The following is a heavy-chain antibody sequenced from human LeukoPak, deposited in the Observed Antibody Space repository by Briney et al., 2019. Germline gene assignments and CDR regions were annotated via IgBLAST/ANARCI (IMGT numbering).Heavy chain of an antibody. J-gene: IGHJ4*02. V-gene: IGHV3-48*01. D-gene: IGHD1-1*01. CDR1: GFPFIEYS. Sequence: SGGSLRLSCTASGFPFIEYSMNWVRQAPGKGLGWISYIGIDSGNTKYADSVRGRFTISADKAKNSLYLQMNSLRVEDTAVYYCARDHNYAFDNWGQGTLVSVAS. CDR2: IGIDSGNT. CDR3: ARDHNYAFDN.